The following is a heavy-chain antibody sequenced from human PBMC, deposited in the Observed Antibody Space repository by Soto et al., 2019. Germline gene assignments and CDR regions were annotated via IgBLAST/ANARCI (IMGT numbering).Heavy chain of an antibody. CDR2: ISYDGSNK. V-gene: IGHV3-30-3*01. CDR3: ASDSFA. CDR1: GFTFSSYA. Sequence: GGSLRLSCAASGFTFSSYAMHWVRQAPGKGLEWVAVISYDGSNKHYADSVKGRFTISRDNSKNTLYLQMNSLRAEDTAVYYCASDSFAWGQGTLVTVSS. J-gene: IGHJ5*02.